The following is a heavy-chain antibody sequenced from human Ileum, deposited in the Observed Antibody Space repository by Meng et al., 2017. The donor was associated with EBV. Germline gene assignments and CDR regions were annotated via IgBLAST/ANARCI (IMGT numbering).Heavy chain of an antibody. D-gene: IGHD2/OR15-2a*01. CDR3: AYYFVGRGGTGS. V-gene: IGHV4-61*03. CDR1: GASVSSNDYH. J-gene: IGHJ5*02. Sequence: VQLEGAGPGLVKPSETLSLTCSVSGASVSSNDYHWSWIRQSPGKGLEWIGCMYDSESARYNPSLNSGVTISIDTTRNHFVLKLTSVTAADTAVYYGAYYFVGRGGTGSWGQGTLVTVSS. CDR2: MYDSESA.